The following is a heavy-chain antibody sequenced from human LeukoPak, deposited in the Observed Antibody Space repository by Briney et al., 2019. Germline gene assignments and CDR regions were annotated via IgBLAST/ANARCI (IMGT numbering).Heavy chain of an antibody. D-gene: IGHD2-21*01. CDR3: ARADRRGSTCYLRRRWFDP. CDR1: GFTFSSFD. CDR2: ISTSSRYI. V-gene: IGHV3-21*01. Sequence: GGSLRLSCAASGFTFSSFDMNWVGQAPGKGLEWVSSISTSSRYIYYRDSVKGRFTISRDDAKNSLYLQMNSLRVEDTAVYYCARADRRGSTCYLRRRWFDPWAQGTLVTVSS. J-gene: IGHJ5*02.